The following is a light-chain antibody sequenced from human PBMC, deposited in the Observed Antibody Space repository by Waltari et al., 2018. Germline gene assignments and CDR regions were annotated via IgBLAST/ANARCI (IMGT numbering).Light chain of an antibody. Sequence: SSELTQDPAVSVALGQTVRIPCQGDSLRSYYASWYQQKPGQAPVLVIYGKNNRPSGIPDRFSGSSSGNTASLTITGAQAEDEADYYCNSRDSSGNHLAVFGGGTKLTVL. V-gene: IGLV3-19*01. CDR2: GKN. CDR3: NSRDSSGNHLAV. J-gene: IGLJ2*01. CDR1: SLRSYY.